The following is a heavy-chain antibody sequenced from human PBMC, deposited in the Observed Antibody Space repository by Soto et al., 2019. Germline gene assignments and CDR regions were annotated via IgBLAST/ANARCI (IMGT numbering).Heavy chain of an antibody. CDR3: ARRTNYGDYSFDY. V-gene: IGHV4-39*02. J-gene: IGHJ4*02. CDR2: VDYAGST. Sequence: QLQLQESGPGLVKPSDTLSLTCTVSGGSISTDSHYWGWIRQPPGKGLEWIGSVDYAGSTYKHPSLLSRVTISVDTSKNHFSRKLNSVTAADTAVYYCARRTNYGDYSFDYWGQGTLVTVSS. CDR1: GGSISTDSHY. D-gene: IGHD4-17*01.